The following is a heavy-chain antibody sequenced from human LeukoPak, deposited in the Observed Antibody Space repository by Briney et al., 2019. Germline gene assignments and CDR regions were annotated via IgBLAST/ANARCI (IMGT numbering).Heavy chain of an antibody. CDR1: GFTVSSNY. CDR2: IYSGGST. CDR3: AREVTLGFGALGG. D-gene: IGHD3-10*01. Sequence: GGSLRLSCAASGFTVSSNYMSWVRQAPGKGLEWVSVIYSGGSTYYADSVKGRFTISRDNSKNTLYLQMNSLRAEDTAVYYCAREVTLGFGALGGWGQGTTGTVSS. J-gene: IGHJ6*02. V-gene: IGHV3-66*01.